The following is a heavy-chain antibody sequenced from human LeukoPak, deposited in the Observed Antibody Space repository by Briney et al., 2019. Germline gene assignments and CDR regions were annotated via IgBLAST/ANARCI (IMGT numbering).Heavy chain of an antibody. Sequence: GESLKISCKGSGYSFTSYWIGWVRQMPGKGLEWMGIVYPRDSDTRYSPSFQGQVTMSADKTINSAYVQWSSLEASDSAMYYCARFSPDPDTFDIWGQGTMVTVSS. CDR2: VYPRDSDT. CDR3: ARFSPDPDTFDI. J-gene: IGHJ3*02. CDR1: GYSFTSYW. D-gene: IGHD1-14*01. V-gene: IGHV5-51*01.